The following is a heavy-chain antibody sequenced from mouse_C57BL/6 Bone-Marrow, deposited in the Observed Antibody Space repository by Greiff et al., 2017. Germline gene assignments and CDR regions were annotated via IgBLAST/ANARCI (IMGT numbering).Heavy chain of an antibody. CDR1: GFNIKNTY. J-gene: IGHJ2*01. D-gene: IGHD1-1*01. CDR2: IDPANGNT. V-gene: IGHV14-3*01. Sequence: VHVKQSVAELVRPGASVKLSCTASGFNIKNTYMNWVKQRTEQGLAWIGRIDPANGNTKYAPKFQGKAPITADTSSNTAYLQLSSLTSEDTAIDYCARVSNCYDYWGQGTTLTVSS. CDR3: ARVSNCYDY.